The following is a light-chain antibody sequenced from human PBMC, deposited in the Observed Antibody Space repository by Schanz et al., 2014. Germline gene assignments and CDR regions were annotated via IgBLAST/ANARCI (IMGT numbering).Light chain of an antibody. Sequence: DIQMTQSPSSLSASVGDRVTISCRASQSITSFLNWYQHKPGRAPKLLIYDASTLESGAPSRFSGSGSGTEFTLTISSLQPDDFATYYCQHYTSDSRKFGQGTTVEIK. CDR3: QHYTSDSRK. CDR1: QSITSF. J-gene: IGKJ1*01. CDR2: DAS. V-gene: IGKV1-5*01.